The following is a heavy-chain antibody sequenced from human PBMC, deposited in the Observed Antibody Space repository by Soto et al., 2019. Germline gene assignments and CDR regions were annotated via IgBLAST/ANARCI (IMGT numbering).Heavy chain of an antibody. CDR2: ISTYSGDT. J-gene: IGHJ5*02. D-gene: IGHD5-12*01. CDR1: GYTFFTYD. V-gene: IGHV1-18*01. CDR3: ARHHGPTTSENWFDP. Sequence: QVHLVQSGVEVKTPGASVKVSCQASGYTFFTYDISWVRQAPGQGLEWMGWISTYSGDTKYAQKFQGRVTMTTDASTTSAYLELRSLRSDDTADYYCARHHGPTTSENWFDPWGQGALVTVSS.